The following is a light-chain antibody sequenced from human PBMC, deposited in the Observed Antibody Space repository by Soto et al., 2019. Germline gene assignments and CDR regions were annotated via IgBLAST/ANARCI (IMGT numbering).Light chain of an antibody. CDR2: KAS. CDR1: QSISSW. V-gene: IGKV1-5*03. CDR3: QQYNSYPYT. J-gene: IGKJ2*01. Sequence: DIQMTQSPSTLSASVGDRVTATCRASQSISSWLAWYQQKPGKAPKLLISKASSLESGVPSRFSGSGSGTEFTLTISSLQPDDSATYYCQQYNSYPYTFGQGTKLEIK.